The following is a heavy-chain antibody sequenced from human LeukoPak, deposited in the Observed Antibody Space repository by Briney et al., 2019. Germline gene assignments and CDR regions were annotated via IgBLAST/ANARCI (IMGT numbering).Heavy chain of an antibody. CDR1: GFVFSSYW. J-gene: IGHJ6*02. CDR2: ISYDGSNK. Sequence: PGGSLRLSCAASGFVFSSYWMIWVRQAPGKGLEWVAVISYDGSNKYYADSVKGRFTISRDNSKNTLYLQMNSLRAEDTAVYYCASARCSGGSCYYHGMDVWGQGTTVTVSS. V-gene: IGHV3-30*03. CDR3: ASARCSGGSCYYHGMDV. D-gene: IGHD2-15*01.